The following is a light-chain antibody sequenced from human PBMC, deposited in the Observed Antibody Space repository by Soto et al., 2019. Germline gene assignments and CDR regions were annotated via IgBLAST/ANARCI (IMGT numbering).Light chain of an antibody. CDR1: KLGDKY. CDR3: QAWDSITQGV. Sequence: SYELTQPPSVSVSPGQTASITCSGDKLGDKYACWYQQKPGQSPVLVIYQDTKRPSGIPERFSGSNSGNTATLTISGTQAMDEADYYCQAWDSITQGVFGGGIKLTVL. J-gene: IGLJ2*01. V-gene: IGLV3-1*01. CDR2: QDT.